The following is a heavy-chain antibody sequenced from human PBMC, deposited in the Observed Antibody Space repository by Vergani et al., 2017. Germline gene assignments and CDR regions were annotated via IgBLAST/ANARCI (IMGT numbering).Heavy chain of an antibody. D-gene: IGHD2-2*01. V-gene: IGHV3-23*04. Sequence: VQLVESGGGLVKPGGSLRLSCAASGFTFSDYYMSWIRQAPGKGLEWVSAISGSGGSTYYADSVKGRFTISRDNSKNTLYLQMNSLRAEDTAVYYCAKVVSGYCSSTSCYSDYWGQGTLVTVSS. CDR3: AKVVSGYCSSTSCYSDY. J-gene: IGHJ4*02. CDR2: ISGSGGST. CDR1: GFTFSDYY.